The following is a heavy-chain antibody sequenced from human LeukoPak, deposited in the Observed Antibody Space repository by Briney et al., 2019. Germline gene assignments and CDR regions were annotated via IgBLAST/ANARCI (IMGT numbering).Heavy chain of an antibody. CDR1: GYTFTGYY. V-gene: IGHV1-2*02. CDR2: INPNSGGT. D-gene: IGHD6-13*01. CDR3: ARVGYPIHYSSSWYLLIDY. J-gene: IGHJ4*02. Sequence: ASVKVSCKASGYTFTGYYMHWVRQAPGQGLEWMGWINPNSGGTNYAQKFQGRVTMTRDTSISTAYMELSRLRSDDTAVYYCARVGYPIHYSSSWYLLIDYWGQGTLVTVSS.